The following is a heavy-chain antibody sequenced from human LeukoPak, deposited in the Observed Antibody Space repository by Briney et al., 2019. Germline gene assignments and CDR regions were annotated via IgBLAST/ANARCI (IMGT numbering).Heavy chain of an antibody. Sequence: ASVKVSCKASGYTFTKYYMNWVRQAPGQGLEWMEIMHPTGDSTNYAQKFQGRVTLTRDTSTGTFYMELSSLTSEDTAVYYCARHDFDLPMIYSFFVHWGQGTLVTVSS. CDR1: GYTFTKYY. CDR2: MHPTGDST. J-gene: IGHJ5*02. D-gene: IGHD3-3*01. CDR3: ARHDFDLPMIYSFFVH. V-gene: IGHV1-46*01.